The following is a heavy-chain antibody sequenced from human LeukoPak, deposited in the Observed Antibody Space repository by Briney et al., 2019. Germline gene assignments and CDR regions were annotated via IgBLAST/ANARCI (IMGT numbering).Heavy chain of an antibody. CDR1: GFTFSSYA. Sequence: GRSLRLSCAASGFTFSSYAMHRVRQAPGKGLEWVAVISYDGSNKYYADSVKGRFTISRDNSKNTLYLQMNSLRAEDTAVYYCARDPYSGSYYFDYWGQGTLVTVSS. D-gene: IGHD1-26*01. J-gene: IGHJ4*02. CDR2: ISYDGSNK. V-gene: IGHV3-30*04. CDR3: ARDPYSGSYYFDY.